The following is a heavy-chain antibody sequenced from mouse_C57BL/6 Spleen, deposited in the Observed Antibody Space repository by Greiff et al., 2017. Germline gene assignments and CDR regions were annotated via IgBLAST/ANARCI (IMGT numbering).Heavy chain of an antibody. V-gene: IGHV1-15*01. J-gene: IGHJ2*01. Sequence: QVQLQQSGAELVRPGASVTLSCKASGYTFTDYEMHWVKQTPVHGLEWIGAIYPETGGTAYNQKFKGKAILTADTSSSTAYMQLRSLTSEDSAVYYCTEGTTVRYCDGWGTGTTLTVSS. CDR3: TEGTTVRYCDG. CDR1: GYTFTDYE. D-gene: IGHD1-1*01. CDR2: IYPETGGT.